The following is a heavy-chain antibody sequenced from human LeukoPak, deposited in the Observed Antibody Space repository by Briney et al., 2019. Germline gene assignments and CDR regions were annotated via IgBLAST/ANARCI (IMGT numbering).Heavy chain of an antibody. CDR2: IYSGGST. J-gene: IGHJ3*02. CDR1: GFTVSSNY. D-gene: IGHD3-22*01. V-gene: IGHV3-53*04. Sequence: GGSLRLSCAASGFTVSSNYMSWVRQAPGKGLEWVSVIYSGGSTYYADSVKGRFTISRHNSKNTLYLQMNSLRAEDTAVYYCARAKPYYYDSSGHRGAFDIWGQGTMVTVSS. CDR3: ARAKPYYYDSSGHRGAFDI.